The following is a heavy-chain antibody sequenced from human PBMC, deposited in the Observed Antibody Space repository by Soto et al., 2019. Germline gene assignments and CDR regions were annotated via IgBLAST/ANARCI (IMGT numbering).Heavy chain of an antibody. V-gene: IGHV1-58*01. CDR2: IVVGSGNT. D-gene: IGHD3-3*01. J-gene: IGHJ4*02. CDR1: GFAFSSSA. Sequence: GASVKVSCKASGFAFSSSAVQWVRQARGQRLEWIGWIVVGSGNTNYAQKFQERVTITRDMSTSTAYMELTSLRSEDTAVYYCAADNNFWSGHYSLDYWGQGALVTVSS. CDR3: AADNNFWSGHYSLDY.